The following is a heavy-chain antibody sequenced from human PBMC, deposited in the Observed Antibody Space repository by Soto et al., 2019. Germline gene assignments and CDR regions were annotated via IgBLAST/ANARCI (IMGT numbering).Heavy chain of an antibody. V-gene: IGHV3-13*05. CDR3: ARAQRGVRAFDI. Sequence: SGGSLRLSCAASGFTFSSYDMHWVRQATGKGLEWVSAIGTAGDPYYPGSVKGRFTISRENAKNSLYLQMNSLRAGDTAVYYCARAQRGVRAFDIWGQGTMVTVSS. D-gene: IGHD3-10*01. CDR1: GFTFSSYD. J-gene: IGHJ3*02. CDR2: IGTAGDP.